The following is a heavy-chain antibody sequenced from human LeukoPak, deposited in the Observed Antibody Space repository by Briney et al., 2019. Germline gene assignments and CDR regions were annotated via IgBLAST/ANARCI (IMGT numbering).Heavy chain of an antibody. CDR1: GFTVSVNH. J-gene: IGHJ5*01. CDR2: IYSGGNT. CDR3: ATMSSLTTGDS. Sequence: GGSLRLSCAAFGFTVSVNHMSWVRQAPGKGLECVSVIYSGGNTYYADSVKGIFTTSRDNSKNTLSLQMNSLRAEDTAVYYCATMSSLTTGDSWGQGTLVTVSS. V-gene: IGHV3-66*01. D-gene: IGHD4-17*01.